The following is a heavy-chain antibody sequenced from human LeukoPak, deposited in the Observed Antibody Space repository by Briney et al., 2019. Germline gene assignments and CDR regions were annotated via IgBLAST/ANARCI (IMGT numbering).Heavy chain of an antibody. CDR3: ASFSLGVTAYDY. J-gene: IGHJ4*02. Sequence: SETLSLTCTVSGYSISYGYFWAWIRQPPGKGLEWIGSVYHSGSTYYTPSFKSRVTISVDTSKNQFSLKLSSVTAADTAVYYCASFSLGVTAYDYWGQGTLVTVSS. CDR2: VYHSGST. V-gene: IGHV4-38-2*02. D-gene: IGHD2-21*02. CDR1: GYSISYGYF.